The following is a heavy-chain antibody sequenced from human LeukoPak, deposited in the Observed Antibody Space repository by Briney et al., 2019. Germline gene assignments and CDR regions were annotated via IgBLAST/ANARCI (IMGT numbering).Heavy chain of an antibody. CDR3: ARHPTALVTYGFDP. CDR2: VYYSGGT. J-gene: IGHJ5*02. V-gene: IGHV4-59*08. CDR1: GGSFSNYY. Sequence: KPSETLSLTCTVSGGSFSNYYWSWIRQPPGKGLEWIGYVYYSGGTNYNPSLKGRVTISVDTSKNQLSLNLSSVTAADTAVYYCARHPTALVTYGFDPWGQGTLVTVSS. D-gene: IGHD5-18*01.